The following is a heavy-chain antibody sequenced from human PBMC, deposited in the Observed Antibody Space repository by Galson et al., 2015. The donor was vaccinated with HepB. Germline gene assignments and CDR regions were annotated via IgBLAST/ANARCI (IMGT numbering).Heavy chain of an antibody. CDR2: IVVGSGNT. CDR1: GFTFTSSA. V-gene: IGHV1-58*01. D-gene: IGHD1-26*01. Sequence: SVKVSCKASGFTFTSSAVQWVRQARGQRLEWIGWIVVGSGNTNYAQKFQERVTITRDMSTSTAYMELSSLRSEDTAVYYCAADNIVGATDYYYYMDVWGKGTTVTVSS. J-gene: IGHJ6*03. CDR3: AADNIVGATDYYYYMDV.